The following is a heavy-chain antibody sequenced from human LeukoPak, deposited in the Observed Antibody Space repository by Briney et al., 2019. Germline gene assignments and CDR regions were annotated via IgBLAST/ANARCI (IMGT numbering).Heavy chain of an antibody. V-gene: IGHV3-21*01. CDR2: ISSSSSYI. Sequence: KPGGPLRLSCAASGFTFSSYRMNWVRQAPGKGLEWVSSISSSSSYIYYADSEKGRLTISRDNAKNSLYLQMNSLRAEDTAVYYCASDDDAMVRRSDAFDIWGQGTMVTVSS. CDR1: GFTFSSYR. CDR3: ASDDDAMVRRSDAFDI. D-gene: IGHD3-10*01. J-gene: IGHJ3*02.